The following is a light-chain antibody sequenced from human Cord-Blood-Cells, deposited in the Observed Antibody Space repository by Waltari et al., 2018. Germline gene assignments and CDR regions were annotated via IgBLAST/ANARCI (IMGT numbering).Light chain of an antibody. J-gene: IGLJ3*02. CDR3: SSYAGSNNWV. CDR1: SSDVGGYNY. Sequence: GQSVTISCTGTSSDVGGYNYVSWYQQHPGKAPKLMIYEVSKRPSGVPDRFSGSKSGNTASLTVSGLQAEDEADYYCSSYAGSNNWVFGGGTKLTVL. CDR2: EVS. V-gene: IGLV2-8*01.